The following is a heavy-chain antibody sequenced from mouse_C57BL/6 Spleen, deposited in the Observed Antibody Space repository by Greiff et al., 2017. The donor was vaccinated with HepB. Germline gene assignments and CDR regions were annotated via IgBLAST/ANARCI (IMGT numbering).Heavy chain of an antibody. V-gene: IGHV3-6*01. CDR2: ISYDGSN. Sequence: DVQLQESGPGLVKPSQSLSLTCSVTGYSITSGYYWNWIRQFPGNKLEWMGYISYDGSNNYNPSLKNRISITRDTSKNQFFLKLNSVTTEDTATYYCARGIDNYAWFAYWGQGTLVTVSA. J-gene: IGHJ3*01. CDR3: ARGIDNYAWFAY. CDR1: GYSITSGYY. D-gene: IGHD1-3*01.